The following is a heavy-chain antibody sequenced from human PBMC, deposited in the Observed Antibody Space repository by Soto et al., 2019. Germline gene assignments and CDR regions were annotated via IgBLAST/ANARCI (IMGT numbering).Heavy chain of an antibody. J-gene: IGHJ4*02. V-gene: IGHV3-74*01. CDR1: GFTFRYYW. Sequence: EVHLVESGGGLVQPGGSLRLSCAASGFTFRYYWLHWVRQVPGRGPVWDSGINNDGSDTFYADFVEGRFTISRDNAKNTVYLQMDSLRAEDTAVYYCGSLFEFWGQGTLVTVPS. CDR2: INNDGSDT. CDR3: GSLFEF.